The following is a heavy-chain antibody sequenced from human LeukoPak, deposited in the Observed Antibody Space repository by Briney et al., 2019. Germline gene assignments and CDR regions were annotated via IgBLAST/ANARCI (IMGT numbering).Heavy chain of an antibody. V-gene: IGHV4-34*01. CDR3: ARGSPIQQTYRHYYYMDV. CDR2: INHSGST. CDR1: GGSFSGYY. D-gene: IGHD5-18*01. J-gene: IGHJ6*03. Sequence: SETLSLTCAVYGGSFSGYYWSWIRQPPGKGLEWIGEINHSGSTNYKPSLKSRVTISVDTSTKQFYLKLSSVTAADTAVYYCARGSPIQQTYRHYYYMDVWGKGTTVTVSS.